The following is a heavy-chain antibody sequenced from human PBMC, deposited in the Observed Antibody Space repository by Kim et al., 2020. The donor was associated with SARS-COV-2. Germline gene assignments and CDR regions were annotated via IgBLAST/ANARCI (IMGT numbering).Heavy chain of an antibody. J-gene: IGHJ4*02. V-gene: IGHV3-15*01. CDR3: TQSGYSAY. D-gene: IGHD5-18*01. CDR2: GGTT. Sequence: GGTTDYAAPVKDRFTISRDDSENTLDLQMNSLKTEDTAVYYCTQSGYSAYWGQGTLVTVSS.